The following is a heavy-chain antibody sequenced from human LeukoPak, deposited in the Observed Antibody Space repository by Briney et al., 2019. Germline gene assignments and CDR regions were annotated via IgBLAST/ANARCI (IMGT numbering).Heavy chain of an antibody. V-gene: IGHV3-30*18. CDR1: GFTFSSYG. J-gene: IGHJ6*02. CDR3: AKDRSSFRPSGMDV. Sequence: GGSLRLSCAASGFTFSSYGMHWVRQAPGKGLEWVAVISYDGSNKCYADSVKGRFTISRDNSKNTLYLQMNSLRAEDTAVYYCAKDRSSFRPSGMDVWGQGTTVTVSS. CDR2: ISYDGSNK.